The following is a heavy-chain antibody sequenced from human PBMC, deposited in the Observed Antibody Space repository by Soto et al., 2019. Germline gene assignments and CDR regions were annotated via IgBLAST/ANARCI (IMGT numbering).Heavy chain of an antibody. Sequence: QVQLVQSGAEVKKPGSSVKVSCKASGGTFSSYAISWVRQAPGQGLEWMGGIIPIFGTANYAQKFQGRVTITADESTSTAYMELGSLRSEDTAVYYCARDDSPFGAGRGAFDIWGQGTMVTVSS. J-gene: IGHJ3*02. V-gene: IGHV1-69*01. CDR2: IIPIFGTA. D-gene: IGHD3-16*01. CDR3: ARDDSPFGAGRGAFDI. CDR1: GGTFSSYA.